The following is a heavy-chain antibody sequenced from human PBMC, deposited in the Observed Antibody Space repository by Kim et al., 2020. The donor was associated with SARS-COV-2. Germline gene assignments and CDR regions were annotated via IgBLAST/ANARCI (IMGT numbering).Heavy chain of an antibody. J-gene: IGHJ4*02. CDR3: TRDLESGYGMIFDY. D-gene: IGHD1-1*01. CDR2: ISSSSNYI. CDR1: GFTLSAYN. V-gene: IGHV3-21*01. Sequence: GGSLRLSCAASGFTLSAYNMNWVRQGPGEGLEWVSSISSSSNYISYADSVKGRFTISRDNAKNSLYLQMNSLRAEDTAVYYCTRDLESGYGMIFDYWGQGILVTVSS.